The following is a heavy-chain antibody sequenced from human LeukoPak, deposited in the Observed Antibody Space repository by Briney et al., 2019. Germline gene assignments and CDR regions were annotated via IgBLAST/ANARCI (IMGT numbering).Heavy chain of an antibody. CDR2: IFNSGST. CDR1: GDSLSSYS. D-gene: IGHD3-10*01. V-gene: IGHV4-59*12. Sequence: SETLSLTCTVSGDSLSSYSWSWIRQPPGKGLEWIGYIFNSGSTTYNPSLKSRVTISVDTSKNQFSLKLSSVTAADTAVYYCARGGYYGSGSYYPWRYYYYGMDVWGQGTTVTVSS. J-gene: IGHJ6*02. CDR3: ARGGYYGSGSYYPWRYYYYGMDV.